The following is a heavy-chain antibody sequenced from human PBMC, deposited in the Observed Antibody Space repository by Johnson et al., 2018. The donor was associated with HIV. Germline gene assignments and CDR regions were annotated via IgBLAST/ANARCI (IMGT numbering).Heavy chain of an antibody. V-gene: IGHV3-30*04. CDR3: AKDRSTGWYPAFDI. J-gene: IGHJ3*02. Sequence: QVQLVESGGGVVQPGRSLRLFCAVSGFTFTSYTMHWVRQAPGRGLEWVAVISYDGSNKYYGDSVKCRFTISRDNSKNTLYLQMNSLRAEDTALYYCAKDRSTGWYPAFDIWGQGTMVTVSS. CDR1: GFTFTSYT. CDR2: ISYDGSNK. D-gene: IGHD6-19*01.